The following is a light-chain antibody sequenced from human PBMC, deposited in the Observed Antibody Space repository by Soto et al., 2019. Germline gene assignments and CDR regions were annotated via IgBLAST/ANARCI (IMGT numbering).Light chain of an antibody. CDR1: SSNIGSNY. CDR3: AAWDDSLSGHNWV. J-gene: IGLJ3*02. V-gene: IGLV1-47*01. Sequence: QAVVTQPPSASGTPGQRVTISCSGSSSNIGSNYVYWYQQLPGTAPKLLIYRNNQRPSGVPDRFSGSKSGTSASLAISGLRSEDEADYYCAAWDDSLSGHNWVFGGGTKLTV. CDR2: RNN.